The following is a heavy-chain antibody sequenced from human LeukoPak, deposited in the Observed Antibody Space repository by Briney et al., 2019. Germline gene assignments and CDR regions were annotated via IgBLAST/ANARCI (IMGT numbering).Heavy chain of an antibody. CDR1: GGSISSSSYY. CDR3: ARAGGYSYGLGYYYYMDV. J-gene: IGHJ6*03. D-gene: IGHD5-18*01. CDR2: IYYSGST. Sequence: PSETLSLTCTVSGGSISSSSYYWGWIRQPLGKGLEWIGSIYYSGSTYYNPSLKSRVTISVDTSKNQFSLKLSSVTAADTAVYYCARAGGYSYGLGYYYYMDVWGKGTTVTVSS. V-gene: IGHV4-39*07.